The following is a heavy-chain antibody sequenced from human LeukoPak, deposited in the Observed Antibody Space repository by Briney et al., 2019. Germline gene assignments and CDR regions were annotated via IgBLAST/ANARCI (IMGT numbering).Heavy chain of an antibody. CDR3: ARESHVTREDY. CDR1: GYTFTSYG. CDR2: ISANDGNT. V-gene: IGHV1-18*01. Sequence: ASVTVSCKASGYTFTSYGISWVRQAPGQGLEWRGWISANDGNTDYPQKLQGRVTMTTDTSTSTAYMELRSLRSDDTAVYYCARESHVTREDYWGQGTLVTVSS. D-gene: IGHD3-10*01. J-gene: IGHJ4*02.